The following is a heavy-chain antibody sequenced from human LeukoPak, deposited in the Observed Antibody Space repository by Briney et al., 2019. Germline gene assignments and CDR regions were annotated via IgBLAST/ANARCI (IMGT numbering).Heavy chain of an antibody. Sequence: GGSLRLSCAASGFPFDNYAMHWVRQAPGKGLVWVSRINSDGSSTSYADSVKGRFTISRDNAKNTVYLQMNSLRAEDTAVYYCARSLGSSGYQDYWGQGTLVTVSS. CDR3: ARSLGSSGYQDY. D-gene: IGHD3-22*01. J-gene: IGHJ4*02. V-gene: IGHV3-74*01. CDR1: GFPFDNYA. CDR2: INSDGSST.